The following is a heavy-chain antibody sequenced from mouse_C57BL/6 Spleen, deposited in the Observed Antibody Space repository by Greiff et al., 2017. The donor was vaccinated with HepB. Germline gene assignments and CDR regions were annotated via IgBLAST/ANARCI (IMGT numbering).Heavy chain of an antibody. D-gene: IGHD2-5*01. CDR1: GYAFSSSW. Sequence: VQLQQSGPELVKPGASVKISCKASGYAFSSSWMNWVKQRPGKGLEWIGRIYPGDGDTNYNGKFKGKATLTADKSSSTAYMQLSSLPSEDSAVYFCATAYYSNFFAYWGQGTLVTVSA. CDR2: IYPGDGDT. V-gene: IGHV1-82*01. J-gene: IGHJ3*01. CDR3: ATAYYSNFFAY.